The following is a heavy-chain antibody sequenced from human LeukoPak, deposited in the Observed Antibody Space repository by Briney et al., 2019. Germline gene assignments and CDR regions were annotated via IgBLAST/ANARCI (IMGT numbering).Heavy chain of an antibody. D-gene: IGHD1-26*01. Sequence: SETLSLTCAVYGGSFSGYYWSWIRQPPGKGLEWIGEINHSGSTNYNPSLKSRVTMSVDTSKNQFSLKLSSVTAADTAVYYCALGIDYWGQGTLVTVSS. CDR2: INHSGST. CDR1: GGSFSGYY. J-gene: IGHJ4*02. CDR3: ALGIDY. V-gene: IGHV4-34*01.